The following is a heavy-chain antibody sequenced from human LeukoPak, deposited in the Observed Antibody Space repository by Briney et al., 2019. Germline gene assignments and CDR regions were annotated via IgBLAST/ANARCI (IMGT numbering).Heavy chain of an antibody. D-gene: IGHD3-22*01. V-gene: IGHV4-59*08. Sequence: PSETLSLTCTVSGGSISSYYWSWIRQPPGKGLEWIGYIYYSGSTNYNPSLKSRVTISVDTSKDQFSLKLSSVTAADTAVYYCARLIKEDYYDSSGYPDYWGQGTLVTVSS. CDR1: GGSISSYY. CDR3: ARLIKEDYYDSSGYPDY. CDR2: IYYSGST. J-gene: IGHJ4*02.